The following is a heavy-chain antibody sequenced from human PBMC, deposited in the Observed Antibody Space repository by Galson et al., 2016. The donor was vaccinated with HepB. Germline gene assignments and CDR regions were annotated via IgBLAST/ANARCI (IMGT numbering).Heavy chain of an antibody. CDR2: ISPMFGPA. CDR3: ARGYAVSSGRNRPALFGLDV. J-gene: IGHJ6*02. V-gene: IGHV1-69*01. Sequence: SCKDSGGSFRNFVITWVRQAPGQGLEWMGAISPMFGPANYAQKFRGRVTITADESTSTAYMQLNRLRSDDTAVYYCARGYAVSSGRNRPALFGLDVWGQGTTLIVS. D-gene: IGHD6-19*01. CDR1: GGSFRNFV.